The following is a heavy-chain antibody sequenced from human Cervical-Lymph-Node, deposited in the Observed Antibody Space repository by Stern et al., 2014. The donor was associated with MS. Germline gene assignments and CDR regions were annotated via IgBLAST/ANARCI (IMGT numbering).Heavy chain of an antibody. CDR1: GGSISTVGYY. Sequence: QVQLQESGPGLVKPSQTLSLTCPVSGGSISTVGYYWTRIRQHPGQGLEWIGYSYHSGSSYYTPSLKRRASISVDTSKTQFSLNVTSVTAADTALYYCARSDRLWGSFDYWGQGTLVTVSS. D-gene: IGHD3-16*01. CDR3: ARSDRLWGSFDY. J-gene: IGHJ4*02. V-gene: IGHV4-31*03. CDR2: SYHSGSS.